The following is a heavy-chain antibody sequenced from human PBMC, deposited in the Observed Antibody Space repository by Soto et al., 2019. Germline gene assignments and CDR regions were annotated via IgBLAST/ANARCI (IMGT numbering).Heavy chain of an antibody. CDR3: TTRSAP. CDR2: IRSEDDGGTT. Sequence: EVQLVESGGGMVKPGGSLRVSCAASGFTFSNVWANWVRQAPGKGLEWVGRIRSEDDGGTTDYAAPVKGRFTISRDDSKNTLYLQMNSLKTEDTAVYYCTTRSAPWGQGTLVTVSS. V-gene: IGHV3-15*07. CDR1: GFTFSNVW. J-gene: IGHJ5*02.